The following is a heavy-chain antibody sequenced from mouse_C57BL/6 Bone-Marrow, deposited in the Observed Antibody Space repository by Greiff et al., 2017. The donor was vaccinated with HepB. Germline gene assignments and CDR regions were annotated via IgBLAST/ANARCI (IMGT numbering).Heavy chain of an antibody. CDR1: GFTFSSYT. Sequence: EVKVEESGGGLVKPGGSLKLSCAASGFTFSSYTMSWVRQTPEKRLEWVATISGGGGNTYYPDSVKGRFTISRDNAKNTLYLQMSSLRSEDTALYYCARLRITTVVATDYAMDYWGQGTSVTVSS. J-gene: IGHJ4*01. CDR2: ISGGGGNT. D-gene: IGHD1-1*01. CDR3: ARLRITTVVATDYAMDY. V-gene: IGHV5-9*01.